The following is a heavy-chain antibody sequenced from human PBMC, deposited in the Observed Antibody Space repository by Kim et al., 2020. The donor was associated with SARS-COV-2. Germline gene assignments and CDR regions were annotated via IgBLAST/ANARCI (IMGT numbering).Heavy chain of an antibody. V-gene: IGHV1-69*04. CDR3: VRDRGAGAVKYYGMDV. CDR2: IIPLLGVV. Sequence: SVKVSCKASGDTFNNYAINWVRQAPGQGLEWMGRIIPLLGVVNYSQRVQGRVTITAEKSTSTAYMELTNVRSEDTAVFYCVRDRGAGAVKYYGMDVWGQGTTLTVSS. CDR1: GDTFNNYA. J-gene: IGHJ6*02.